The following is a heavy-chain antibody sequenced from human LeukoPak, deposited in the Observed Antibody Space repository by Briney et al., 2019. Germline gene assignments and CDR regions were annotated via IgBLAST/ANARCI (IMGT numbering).Heavy chain of an antibody. CDR3: ARIAEGIAVAGTRYYYYYMDV. CDR2: ISSSSYI. CDR1: GFTFSSYS. J-gene: IGHJ6*03. V-gene: IGHV3-21*01. D-gene: IGHD6-19*01. Sequence: GGSLRLSCAASGFTFSSYSMNWVRQAPGKGLEWVSSISSSSYIYYADSVKGRFTISRDNAKNSLYLQMSSLRAEDTAVYYCARIAEGIAVAGTRYYYYYMDVWGKGTTVTVSS.